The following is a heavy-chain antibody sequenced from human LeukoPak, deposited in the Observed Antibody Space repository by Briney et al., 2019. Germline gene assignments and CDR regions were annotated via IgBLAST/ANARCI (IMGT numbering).Heavy chain of an antibody. V-gene: IGHV3-48*02. Sequence: GGSLRLSCAASGFIFSNYAMNWVRQAPGKGLEWVSYISLSDTPIYYADSVKGRFTISRDNAKNSLYLQMNSLRDEDTAVYFCARDQGPLDYWGQGTLVTVSS. CDR1: GFIFSNYA. J-gene: IGHJ4*02. CDR3: ARDQGPLDY. CDR2: ISLSDTPI.